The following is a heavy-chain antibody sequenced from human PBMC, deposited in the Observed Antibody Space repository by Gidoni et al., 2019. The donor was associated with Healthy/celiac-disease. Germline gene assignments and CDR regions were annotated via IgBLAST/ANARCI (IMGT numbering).Heavy chain of an antibody. CDR3: AKNSIIKSGGWFDP. D-gene: IGHD2-21*01. CDR2: ISGSGGST. CDR1: GFTFSSYA. Sequence: GFTFSSYAMSWVRQAPGKGLEWVSAISGSGGSTYYADSVKGRFTISRDNSKNTLYLQMNSLRAEDTAVYYCAKNSIIKSGGWFDPWGQGTLVTVSS. J-gene: IGHJ5*02. V-gene: IGHV3-23*01.